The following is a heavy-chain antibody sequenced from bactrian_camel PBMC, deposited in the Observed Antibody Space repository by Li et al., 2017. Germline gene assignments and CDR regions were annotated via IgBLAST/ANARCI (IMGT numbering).Heavy chain of an antibody. CDR2: VDSEGNT. CDR3: AKRSPSNTVQDDSGGYYPPAY. V-gene: IGHV3S1*01. Sequence: QVQLVESGGGLVQPGGSLRLSCVGSGFGPKVYCMGWFRQAPGKEREGVAAVDSEGNTSYVESVKGRFTISRDNARNTLYLQLNSLKIEDTAMYYCAKRSPSNTVQDDSGGYYPPAYLGQGTQVTVS. J-gene: IGHJ4*01. CDR1: GFGPKVYC. D-gene: IGHD2*01.